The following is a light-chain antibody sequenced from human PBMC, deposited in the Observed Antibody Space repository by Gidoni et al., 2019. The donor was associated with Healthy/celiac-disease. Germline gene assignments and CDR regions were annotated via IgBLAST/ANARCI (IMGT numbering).Light chain of an antibody. CDR2: EVS. J-gene: IGLJ1*01. V-gene: IGLV2-14*01. Sequence: QSDLTQPASVSGSPGQSITISCTGTSSDVGGYNFVSWYQQLPGKAPKLMIYEVSNRPSGVSNRFSGSKSGNTASLTISGLQPEDEADYYCSSYTSSSPRVFGTGTKVTVL. CDR1: SSDVGGYNF. CDR3: SSYTSSSPRV.